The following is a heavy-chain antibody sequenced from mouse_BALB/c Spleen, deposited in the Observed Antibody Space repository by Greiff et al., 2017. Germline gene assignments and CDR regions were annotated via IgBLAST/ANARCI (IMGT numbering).Heavy chain of an antibody. CDR2: ILPGSGST. CDR3: ARGAIGNSYAMDY. D-gene: IGHD2-14*01. V-gene: IGHV1-9*01. Sequence: VQLQQSGAELMKPGASVKISCKATGYTFSSYWIEWVKQRPGHGLEWIGEILPGSGSTNYNEKFKGKATFTADTSSNTAYMQLSSLTSEDSAVYYCARGAIGNSYAMDYWGQGTSVTVSS. CDR1: GYTFSSYW. J-gene: IGHJ4*01.